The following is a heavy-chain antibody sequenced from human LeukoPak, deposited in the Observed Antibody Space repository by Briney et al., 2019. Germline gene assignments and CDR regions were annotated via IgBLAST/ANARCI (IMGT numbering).Heavy chain of an antibody. CDR1: GGTFSSYA. CDR3: ARDGHRHYDNSGYSHY. V-gene: IGHV1-69*04. Sequence: SVKVSCKASGGTFSSYAISWVRQAPGQGLEWMGRIIPILGIANYAQKFQGRVTITADKSTSTAYMELSSLRSEDTAVYYCARDGHRHYDNSGYSHYWGQGTLVTVSS. D-gene: IGHD3-22*01. CDR2: IIPILGIA. J-gene: IGHJ4*02.